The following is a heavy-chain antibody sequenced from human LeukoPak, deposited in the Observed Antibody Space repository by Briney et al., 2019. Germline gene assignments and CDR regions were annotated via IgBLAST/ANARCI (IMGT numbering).Heavy chain of an antibody. D-gene: IGHD5-18*01. CDR2: IYRGGTT. CDR3: ARAIQLWSLYNAFDI. V-gene: IGHV3-66*01. CDR1: GFTVSSNY. J-gene: IGHJ3*02. Sequence: GGSLRLSCAASGFTVSSNYMTWVRQAPGKGLEWVSIIYRGGTTYYADSVKGRFTISRDNSKNTLYLQMNSLRAEDTAVCYCARAIQLWSLYNAFDIWGQGTMVTVSS.